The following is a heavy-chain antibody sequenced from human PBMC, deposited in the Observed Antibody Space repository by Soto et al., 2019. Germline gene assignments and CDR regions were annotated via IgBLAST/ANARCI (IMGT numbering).Heavy chain of an antibody. J-gene: IGHJ4*02. D-gene: IGHD2-8*02. CDR3: WRLEVLATISYYFDY. CDR1: GGSVISSSYY. V-gene: IGHV4-39*01. Sequence: PSETLSLTCTVSGGSVISSSYYWGLVRQPPGKGLEWIGSVYYSGSTYYNPSLESRVTISVGKSKNQFSLKLMSLSAADTAVYYCWRLEVLATISYYFDYWGQGALVTVSS. CDR2: VYYSGST.